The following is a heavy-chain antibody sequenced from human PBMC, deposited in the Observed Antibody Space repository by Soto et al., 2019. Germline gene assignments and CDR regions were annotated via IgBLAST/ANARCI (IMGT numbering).Heavy chain of an antibody. CDR3: ARDLGQQLVDY. CDR1: GYSFPSYG. CDR2: ISASNGNK. Sequence: QVQLVQSGAEVKKPGASVKVSCKASGYSFPSYGISWVRQAPGKGLEWMGGISASNGNKKYAQKLQGRVTMTTDTSTSTAYMELRSLRSDDTAVYYCARDLGQQLVDYWGQGTLVTVSS. D-gene: IGHD6-13*01. J-gene: IGHJ4*02. V-gene: IGHV1-18*01.